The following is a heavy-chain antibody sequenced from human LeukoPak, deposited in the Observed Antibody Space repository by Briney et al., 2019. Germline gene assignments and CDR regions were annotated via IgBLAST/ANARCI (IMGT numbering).Heavy chain of an antibody. Sequence: GGSLRLSCAASGFTFSSYSMNWVRQAPGKGLEWVSSISSSSSSYIYYADSVKGRFTISRDNAKNSLYLQMNSLRAEDTAVYYCARDRSSYYDSSGPDYWGQGTLVTVSS. CDR1: GFTFSSYS. J-gene: IGHJ4*02. CDR2: ISSSSSSYI. D-gene: IGHD3-22*01. CDR3: ARDRSSYYDSSGPDY. V-gene: IGHV3-21*01.